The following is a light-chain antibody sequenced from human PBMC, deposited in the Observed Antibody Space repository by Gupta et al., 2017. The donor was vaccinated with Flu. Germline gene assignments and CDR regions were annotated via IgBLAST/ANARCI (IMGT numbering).Light chain of an antibody. CDR2: EVN. V-gene: IGLV2-8*01. J-gene: IGLJ1*01. CDR3: TSDAGRTPYV. CDR1: NSDVGGYNY. Sequence: QSALTQPPSASGSPGQSVTISCTGINSDVGGYNYVSWYQQHPGKAPKLIIYEVNKRPSGVPDRFSASKSGNTASLTVSELQAEEEADYFCTSDAGRTPYVLGTGMRITVL.